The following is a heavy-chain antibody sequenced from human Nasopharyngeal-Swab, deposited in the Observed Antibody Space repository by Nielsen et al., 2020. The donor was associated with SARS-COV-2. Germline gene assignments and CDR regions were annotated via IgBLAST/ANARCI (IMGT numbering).Heavy chain of an antibody. CDR3: ARDLGGGYCTTTNCPGS. D-gene: IGHD2-2*01. J-gene: IGHJ1*01. Sequence: GGSLRLSCAASGFTLSDHYMDWVRQAPGKGLEWVSVTEIGGTTHYADSVKGRFSISRDSSTNTLYLQMNNVRAEDTAVYYCARDLGGGYCTTTNCPGSWGQGTLVTVSS. CDR2: TEIGGTT. V-gene: IGHV3-53*01. CDR1: GFTLSDHY.